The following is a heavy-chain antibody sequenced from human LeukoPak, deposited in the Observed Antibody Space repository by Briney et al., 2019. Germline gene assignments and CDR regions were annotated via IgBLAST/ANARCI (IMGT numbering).Heavy chain of an antibody. CDR3: ARDLDIVVVRGALRHYGVDV. Sequence: ASVKVSCKASGYTLTSYGISWVRQAPGQGLEWMGWISAFNGNTNYAQKFQGRVTMSTDTSTSTAYMELRSLRTDDTAVYYCARDLDIVVVRGALRHYGVDVWGQGTTVTVSS. CDR1: GYTLTSYG. CDR2: ISAFNGNT. J-gene: IGHJ6*02. D-gene: IGHD2-2*01. V-gene: IGHV1-18*01.